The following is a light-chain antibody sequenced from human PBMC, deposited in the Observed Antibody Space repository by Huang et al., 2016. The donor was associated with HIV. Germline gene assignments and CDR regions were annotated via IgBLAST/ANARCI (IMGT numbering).Light chain of an antibody. J-gene: IGKJ2*01. CDR3: QQYYNWPPYT. V-gene: IGKV3D-15*01. CDR2: YTS. CDR1: QNVSSN. Sequence: EIVMTQSPATLSVSPGERAALSCTASQNVSSNLAWYQEKPGQAPSLLIYYTSTRATGIPARFTGSGSGTEFTLTISSLQSEDFAVYYCQQYYNWPPYTFGQGTNLEIK.